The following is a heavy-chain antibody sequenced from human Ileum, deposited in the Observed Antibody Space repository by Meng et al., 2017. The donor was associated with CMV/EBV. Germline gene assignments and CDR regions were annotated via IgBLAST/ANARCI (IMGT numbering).Heavy chain of an antibody. CDR1: GFTFSSYA. V-gene: IGHV3-23*03. CDR3: AKETNLAQ. D-gene: IGHD1-14*01. Sequence: GESLKISCAGSGFTFSSYAMSWVRQAPGKGLEWVSIMYGGGSRTYFADSVKGRFTVSRDNSKNTFYLHMNSLRAEDTAVYYCAKETNLAQWGQGTLVTGSS. J-gene: IGHJ4*02. CDR2: MYGGGSRT.